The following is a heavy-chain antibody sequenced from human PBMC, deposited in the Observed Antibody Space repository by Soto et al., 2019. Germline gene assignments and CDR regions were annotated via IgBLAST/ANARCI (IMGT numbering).Heavy chain of an antibody. J-gene: IGHJ6*02. V-gene: IGHV4-34*01. Sequence: PSETLSLTCAVYGGSFSGYYWSWIRQPPGKGLEWIGEINHSGSTNYNPSLKSRVTISVDTSKNQFSLKLSSVTAADTAVYYCAEHDFWSGPYGMDVWGQGTTVTVSS. CDR1: GGSFSGYY. D-gene: IGHD3-3*01. CDR2: INHSGST. CDR3: AEHDFWSGPYGMDV.